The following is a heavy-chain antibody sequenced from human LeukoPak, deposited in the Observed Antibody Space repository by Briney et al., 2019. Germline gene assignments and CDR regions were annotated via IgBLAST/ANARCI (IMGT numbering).Heavy chain of an antibody. CDR2: INPNSGGT. Sequence: ASVKVSCKASGYTFTGYYMHWVRQPPGQGLEWMGWINPNSGGTNYAQKFQGRGTMTMDTSISTAYMELSRLRSDDTAVYYCARDRPTLIVGATYYFDYWGQGTLVTVSS. V-gene: IGHV1-2*02. J-gene: IGHJ4*02. D-gene: IGHD1-26*01. CDR1: GYTFTGYY. CDR3: ARDRPTLIVGATYYFDY.